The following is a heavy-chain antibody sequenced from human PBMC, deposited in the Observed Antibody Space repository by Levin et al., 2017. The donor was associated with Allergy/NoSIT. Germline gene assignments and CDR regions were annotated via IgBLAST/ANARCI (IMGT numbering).Heavy chain of an antibody. CDR3: ARDIYDSSALWVGYDY. D-gene: IGHD3-22*01. J-gene: IGHJ4*02. CDR2: IWYDGSNK. Sequence: GESLKISCAASGFTFSSYGMHWVRQAPGKGLEWVAVIWYDGSNKYYADSVKGRFTISRDNSKHTLYLQMNSLRVEDTAVYYCARDIYDSSALWVGYDYWGQGTLVTVSS. CDR1: GFTFSSYG. V-gene: IGHV3-33*01.